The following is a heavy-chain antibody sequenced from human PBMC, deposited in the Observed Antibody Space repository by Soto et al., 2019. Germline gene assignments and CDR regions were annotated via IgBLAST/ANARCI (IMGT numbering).Heavy chain of an antibody. CDR1: GGSISGYY. D-gene: IGHD1-7*01. J-gene: IGHJ6*03. Sequence: QVQLQESGPGLVKPSETLSLTCTVSGGSISGYYWSWLRQPPGKGLEWIGFIYYSGSTRYHPSLKSRVTISVDTSKNQFSLRLTSVTAADTAVYYCARDRIGTNPNYMEVWGKGTTVTVSS. CDR3: ARDRIGTNPNYMEV. CDR2: IYYSGST. V-gene: IGHV4-59*01.